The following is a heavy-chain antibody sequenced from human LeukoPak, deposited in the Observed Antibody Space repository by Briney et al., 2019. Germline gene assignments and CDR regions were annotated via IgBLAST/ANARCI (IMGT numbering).Heavy chain of an antibody. CDR3: ARSDYDILTGYYLSGYYYYYMDV. V-gene: IGHV1-69*13. Sequence: SVKVSCKASGGTFSSYAISWVRQAPGQGLEWMGGIIPIFGTANYAQKFQGRVTITAGESTSTAYMELSSLRSEDTAVYYCARSDYDILTGYYLSGYYYYYMDVWGKGTTVTISS. D-gene: IGHD3-9*01. CDR1: GGTFSSYA. J-gene: IGHJ6*03. CDR2: IIPIFGTA.